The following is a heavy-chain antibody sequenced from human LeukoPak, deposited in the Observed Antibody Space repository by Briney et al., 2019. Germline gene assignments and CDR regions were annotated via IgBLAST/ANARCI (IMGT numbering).Heavy chain of an antibody. D-gene: IGHD4-17*01. CDR1: GFTFSSYG. CDR2: IWYDGSNK. Sequence: PGRSLRLSCAASGFTFSSYGMHWVRQAPGKGLEWVAVIWYDGSNKYYADSVKGRFTISRDNSKNTLYLQMNSLGAEDTAVYYCATGDYAPGYWGQGTLVTVSS. J-gene: IGHJ4*02. CDR3: ATGDYAPGY. V-gene: IGHV3-33*01.